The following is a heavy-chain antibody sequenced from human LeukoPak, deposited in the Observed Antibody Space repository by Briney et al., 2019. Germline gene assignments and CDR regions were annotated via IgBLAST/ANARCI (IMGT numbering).Heavy chain of an antibody. J-gene: IGHJ2*01. D-gene: IGHD3-22*01. CDR1: GGSIFSYY. Sequence: SETLSLTCTVSGGSIFSYYWNWIGQPPGKGLEWIGYIYSNGITNYSPSLRSRGSISIATSKNQFSLRLTSVTAADTAIYYCARRAYYDSSGYSPTSGYFDHCGRGTLVTVSS. CDR2: IYSNGIT. V-gene: IGHV4-4*08. CDR3: ARRAYYDSSGYSPTSGYFDH.